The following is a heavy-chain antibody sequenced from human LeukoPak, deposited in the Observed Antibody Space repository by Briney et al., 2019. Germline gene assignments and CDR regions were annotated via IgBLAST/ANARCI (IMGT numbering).Heavy chain of an antibody. CDR3: ARVAPGIAVALDY. V-gene: IGHV1-8*01. CDR1: GYTFTSYD. Sequence: ASVKVSCKASGYTFTSYDINWVRQATGQGLEWMGWMNPNSGNTGYAQMFQGRVTMTRNTSISTAYMELSSLRSEDTAVYYCARVAPGIAVALDYWGQGTLVTVSS. D-gene: IGHD6-19*01. J-gene: IGHJ4*02. CDR2: MNPNSGNT.